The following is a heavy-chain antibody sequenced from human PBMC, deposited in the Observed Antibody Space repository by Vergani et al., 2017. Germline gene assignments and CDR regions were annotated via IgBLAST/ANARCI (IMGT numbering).Heavy chain of an antibody. D-gene: IGHD3-22*01. CDR3: AKDITMINPPNLDY. CDR1: GFAVSSNY. Sequence: EVQLVESGGGLVQPGGSLRLSCAASGFAVSSNYMSWVRQAPGKGLEWVSVIYSGGSTYYADSVKGRFTISRDNSKNTLYLQMNSLRAEDTAVYYCAKDITMINPPNLDYWGQGTLVTVSS. CDR2: IYSGGST. J-gene: IGHJ4*02. V-gene: IGHV3-53*01.